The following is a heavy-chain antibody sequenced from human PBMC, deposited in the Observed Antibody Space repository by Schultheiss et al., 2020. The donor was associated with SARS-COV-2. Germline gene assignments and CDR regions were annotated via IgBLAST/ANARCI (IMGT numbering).Heavy chain of an antibody. CDR3: ARGSFRPGSGWYHRNNGMDV. D-gene: IGHD6-19*01. CDR1: GFTFSSYA. V-gene: IGHV3-23*01. J-gene: IGHJ6*02. CDR2: ISWNSGSI. Sequence: GGSLRLSCAASGFTFSSYAMSWVRQAPGKGLEWVSGISWNSGSIGYADSVKGRFTISRDNSKNTLYLQMNSLRAEDTAVYYCARGSFRPGSGWYHRNNGMDVWGQGTTVTVSS.